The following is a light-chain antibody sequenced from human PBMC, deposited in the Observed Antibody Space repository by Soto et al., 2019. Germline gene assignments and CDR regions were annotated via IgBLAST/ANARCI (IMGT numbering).Light chain of an antibody. J-gene: IGKJ1*01. CDR3: QQYGGSPRT. V-gene: IGKV3-20*01. CDR1: QSISSNF. Sequence: EIVLTQSPGTLSLSPGEGATLSCRASQSISSNFLAWYQQKRGQAPRLLIHGASNRATGIPGRFSGSASGTDFTLTITRLEPEDFAVYYCQQYGGSPRTFGQGTKVDIK. CDR2: GAS.